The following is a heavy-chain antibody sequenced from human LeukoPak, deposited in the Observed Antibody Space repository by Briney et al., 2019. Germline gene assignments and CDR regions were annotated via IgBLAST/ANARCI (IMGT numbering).Heavy chain of an antibody. V-gene: IGHV3-33*08. J-gene: IGHJ4*02. CDR1: GFTFSSHW. CDR3: ARDPYGSGSYYRVFDY. CDR2: IWYDGSNK. Sequence: GGSLRLSCAASGFTFSSHWMSWVRQAPGKGLEWVAVIWYDGSNKYYADSVKGRFTISRDNSKNTLYLQMNSLRAEDTAVYYCARDPYGSGSYYRVFDYWGQGTLVTVSS. D-gene: IGHD3-10*01.